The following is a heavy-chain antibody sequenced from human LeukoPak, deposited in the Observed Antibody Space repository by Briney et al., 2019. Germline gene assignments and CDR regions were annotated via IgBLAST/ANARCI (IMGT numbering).Heavy chain of an antibody. CDR3: ARDFWATNYYYGMDV. D-gene: IGHD3-3*01. Sequence: GGSLRLSCAASGFTFSSYSMNWVRQAPGKGLECTSAISGSGDSVRYADSVKGRFTISRDNSKNTLYLQMNNLRAEDTALYYCARDFWATNYYYGMDVWGQGTTVTVSS. CDR2: ISGSGDSV. V-gene: IGHV3-23*01. J-gene: IGHJ6*02. CDR1: GFTFSSYS.